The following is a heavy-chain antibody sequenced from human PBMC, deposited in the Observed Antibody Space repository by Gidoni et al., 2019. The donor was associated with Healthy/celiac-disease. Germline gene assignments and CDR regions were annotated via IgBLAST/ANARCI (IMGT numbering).Heavy chain of an antibody. V-gene: IGHV1-24*01. CDR1: S. D-gene: IGHD1-26*01. CDR2: LDPEDGET. J-gene: IGHJ4*02. Sequence: SMHWVRQAPGKGLEWMGGLDPEDGETIYAQKFQGRVTMTEDTSTDTAYMELSSLRSEDTAVYYCATGKVKYSGSYYFDYWGQGTLVTVSS. CDR3: ATGKVKYSGSYYFDY.